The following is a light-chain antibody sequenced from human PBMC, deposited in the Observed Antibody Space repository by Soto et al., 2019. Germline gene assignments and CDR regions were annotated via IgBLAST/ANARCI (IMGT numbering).Light chain of an antibody. CDR3: QQSYSSPPT. CDR2: DAS. J-gene: IGKJ1*01. V-gene: IGKV1-33*01. Sequence: DIQMTQSPSSLSASVGDRVTITCQASQDISNYLNWYQQKPGKAPKLLIYDASNLETGVPSRFSGRGSGTDFTFTISSLQPEDIATYYCQQSYSSPPTFGQGTKVDIK. CDR1: QDISNY.